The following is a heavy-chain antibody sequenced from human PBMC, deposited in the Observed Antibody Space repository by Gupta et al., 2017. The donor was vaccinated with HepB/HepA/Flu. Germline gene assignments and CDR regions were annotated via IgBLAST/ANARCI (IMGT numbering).Heavy chain of an antibody. CDR1: GGTFSSYA. CDR2: IIPIFGTA. V-gene: IGHV1-69*06. CDR3: ATKAHSSSWYRGYYYMDV. J-gene: IGHJ6*03. D-gene: IGHD6-13*01. Sequence: QVQLVQSGAEVKKPGSSVKVSCKASGGTFSSYAISWVRQAPGQGLEWMGGIIPIFGTANYAQKFQGRVTITADKSTSTAYMELSSLRSEDTAVYYCATKAHSSSWYRGYYYMDVWGKGTTVTVSS.